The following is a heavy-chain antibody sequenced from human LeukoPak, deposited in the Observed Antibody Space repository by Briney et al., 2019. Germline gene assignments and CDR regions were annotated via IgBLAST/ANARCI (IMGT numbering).Heavy chain of an antibody. CDR2: MNPNSGNT. Sequence: SVKVSCKASGYTFTSYDINWVRQATGQGLEWMGWMNPNSGNTGYAQKFQGRVTMTRNTSISTAYMELSSLRSEDTAVYYCARDRGTFGSYFGYNWFDPWGQGTLVTVSS. CDR3: ARDRGTFGSYFGYNWFDP. J-gene: IGHJ5*02. V-gene: IGHV1-8*01. D-gene: IGHD3-10*01. CDR1: GYTFTSYD.